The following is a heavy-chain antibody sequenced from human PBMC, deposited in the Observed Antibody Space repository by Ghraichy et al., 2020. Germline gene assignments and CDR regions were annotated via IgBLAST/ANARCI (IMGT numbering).Heavy chain of an antibody. Sequence: SETLSLTCTVSGGSISSSSYYWGWIRQPPGKGLEWIGSIYYSGSTYYNPSLKSRVTISVDTSKNQFSLKLSSVTAADTAVYYCARRMALWSGSNFDYWGQGTLVTVSS. D-gene: IGHD3-3*01. CDR2: IYYSGST. CDR1: GGSISSSSYY. V-gene: IGHV4-39*01. J-gene: IGHJ4*02. CDR3: ARRMALWSGSNFDY.